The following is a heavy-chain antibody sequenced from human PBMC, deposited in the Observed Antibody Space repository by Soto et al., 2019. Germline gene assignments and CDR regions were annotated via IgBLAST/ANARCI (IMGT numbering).Heavy chain of an antibody. D-gene: IGHD3-22*01. J-gene: IGHJ4*02. CDR2: IYYSGST. CDR1: GGSISSYY. Sequence: SETLSLTCTVSGGSISSYYWSWIRQPPGKGLEWIGYIYYSGSTNYYPSLKSRVTISVDTSKNQFSLKLSSVTAADTAVYYCARDNSGYYYDSSGLDYWGQGTLVTVSS. CDR3: ARDNSGYYYDSSGLDY. V-gene: IGHV4-59*01.